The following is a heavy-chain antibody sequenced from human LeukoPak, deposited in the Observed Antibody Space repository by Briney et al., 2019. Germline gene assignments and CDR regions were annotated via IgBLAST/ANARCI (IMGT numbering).Heavy chain of an antibody. Sequence: GASVKVSCKASGYTFTSYGISWVRQAPGQGLEWMGWISAYNGNANYAQKLQGRVTMTTDTSTSTAYMELRSLRSDDTAVYYCARDSISFFGVPQCAFDIWGQGTMVTVSS. D-gene: IGHD3-3*01. J-gene: IGHJ3*02. V-gene: IGHV1-18*01. CDR3: ARDSISFFGVPQCAFDI. CDR2: ISAYNGNA. CDR1: GYTFTSYG.